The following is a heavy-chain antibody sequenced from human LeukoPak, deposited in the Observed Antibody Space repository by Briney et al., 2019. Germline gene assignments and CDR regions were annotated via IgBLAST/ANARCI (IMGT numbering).Heavy chain of an antibody. Sequence: PSVKLSRKSSGYTFTSYGISWVRQPRAQGREWMGWLSAYNGNTNYAQKLQGRATITTNTSTSTAYMELRSLRSDDTAVYYCARDRAYWGQGTMVTVSS. CDR1: GYTFTSYG. D-gene: IGHD3-10*01. V-gene: IGHV1-18*01. CDR3: ARDRAY. J-gene: IGHJ4*02. CDR2: LSAYNGNT.